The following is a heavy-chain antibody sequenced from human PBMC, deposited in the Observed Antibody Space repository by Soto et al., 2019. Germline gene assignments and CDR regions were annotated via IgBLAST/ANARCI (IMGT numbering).Heavy chain of an antibody. J-gene: IGHJ6*02. CDR3: ARDHWDCSGGGCNPHQLNFFAMDV. D-gene: IGHD2-15*01. CDR2: ISFDGNNK. Sequence: QVHLVESGGGGVQPGRSKRLSCVVSGFTFNDYAIHWVRQAPGKGLEWVAVISFDGNNKFYADSVKGRFTISRDRSKTTAYLQMNNLRAEDTAVDYCARDHWDCSGGGCNPHQLNFFAMDVWGQGTTVTVSS. CDR1: GFTFNDYA. V-gene: IGHV3-30*03.